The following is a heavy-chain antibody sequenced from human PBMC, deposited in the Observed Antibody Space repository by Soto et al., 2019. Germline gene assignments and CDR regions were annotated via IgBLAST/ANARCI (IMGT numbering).Heavy chain of an antibody. CDR3: ASLSGYDSPELYYYGMDV. CDR2: ISSSSSYT. J-gene: IGHJ6*02. CDR1: GFTFSDYY. D-gene: IGHD5-12*01. V-gene: IGHV3-11*05. Sequence: QVQPVESGGGLVKPGGSLRLSCAASGFTFSDYYMSWIRQAPGKGLEWVSYISSSSSYTNYADSVKGRFTISRDNAKNSLYLQMNSLRAEDTAVYYCASLSGYDSPELYYYGMDVWGQGTTVTVSS.